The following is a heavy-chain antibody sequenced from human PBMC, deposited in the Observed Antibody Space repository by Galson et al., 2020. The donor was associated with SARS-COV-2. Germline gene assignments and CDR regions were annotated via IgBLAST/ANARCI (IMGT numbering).Heavy chain of an antibody. CDR1: GFTFNSYS. CDR3: AREASWAMFGMDV. V-gene: IGHV3-21*01. D-gene: IGHD1-26*01. CDR2: ISSNSEYI. J-gene: IGHJ6*02. Sequence: GGSLRLSCAVSGFTFNSYSISWVRQAPGKGLEWVSSISSNSEYIYNVDSVKGRFTISRDNAKNSLYLQMNSLRAEDTAVYYCAREASWAMFGMDVWGQGTTVTVSS.